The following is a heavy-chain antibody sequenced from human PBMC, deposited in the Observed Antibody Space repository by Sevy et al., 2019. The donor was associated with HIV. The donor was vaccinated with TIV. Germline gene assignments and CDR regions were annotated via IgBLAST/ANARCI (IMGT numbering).Heavy chain of an antibody. Sequence: GESLKISCKASGYTFTSYGISWVRQAPGQGLEWMGWISAYNGNTNYAQKLQGRVTMTTDTSTSTAYMELRSLRSDDTAVYYCARGTHSSGWYYFDYWGQGTLVTVPS. D-gene: IGHD6-19*01. V-gene: IGHV1-18*01. CDR2: ISAYNGNT. CDR3: ARGTHSSGWYYFDY. CDR1: GYTFTSYG. J-gene: IGHJ4*02.